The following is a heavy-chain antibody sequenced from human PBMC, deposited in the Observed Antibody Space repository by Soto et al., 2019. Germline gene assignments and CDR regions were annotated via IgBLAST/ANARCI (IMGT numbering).Heavy chain of an antibody. V-gene: IGHV1-58*01. Sequence: SVKVSCKASGFTFTSSAVQWVRQARGQRLEWIGWIVVGSGNTSYAQKFQERVTITRDMSTSTAYMELSSLRSEDTAVYYCAAETYSGSRPSFYWGQGTLVTVSS. D-gene: IGHD5-12*01. J-gene: IGHJ4*02. CDR1: GFTFTSSA. CDR3: AAETYSGSRPSFY. CDR2: IVVGSGNT.